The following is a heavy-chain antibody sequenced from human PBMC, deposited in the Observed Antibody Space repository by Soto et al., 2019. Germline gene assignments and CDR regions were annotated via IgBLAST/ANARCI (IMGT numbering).Heavy chain of an antibody. J-gene: IGHJ3*02. CDR1: GGSISSYY. Sequence: QVQLQESGPGLVKPSDTLSLTCTVSGGSISSYYWSWIRQPPGKGLEWIGYIYYSGSTYYNPSLKRRVTISVDTSKNQFSLKLSSVTAADTAVYYCARTKGQWLDYSFDIWGQGTMVTVSS. CDR2: IYYSGST. D-gene: IGHD6-19*01. V-gene: IGHV4-59*07. CDR3: ARTKGQWLDYSFDI.